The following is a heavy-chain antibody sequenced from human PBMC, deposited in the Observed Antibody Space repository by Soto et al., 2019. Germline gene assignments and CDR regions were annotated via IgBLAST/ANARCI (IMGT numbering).Heavy chain of an antibody. CDR1: GFSLNTGGVG. CDR2: IYWDDDE. J-gene: IGHJ6*02. Sequence: ITLKESGPTLVKPTQTLTLTCTFSGFSLNTGGVGVGWVRQPRGKAMEWLALIYWDDDERYRPSLRSRLNITKDTINNQVVLTMTNMDPEDTATYYCVRNWRYYGGVYYYGMDAWGQGTTVTVSS. D-gene: IGHD3-10*01. V-gene: IGHV2-5*02. CDR3: VRNWRYYGGVYYYGMDA.